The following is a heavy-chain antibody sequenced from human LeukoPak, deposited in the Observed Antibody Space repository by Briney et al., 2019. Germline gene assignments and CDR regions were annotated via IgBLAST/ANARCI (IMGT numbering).Heavy chain of an antibody. V-gene: IGHV4-59*08. CDR3: ATYYYGSGYNWFDP. D-gene: IGHD3-10*01. Sequence: SETLSLTCTVSGGSISSYYWSWIRQPPGKGLEWIGYIYYSGSTNYNPSLKSRVTISVDTSKNQFSLKLSSVTAADTAVYYCATYYYGSGYNWFDPWGQGTLVTVSS. CDR1: GGSISSYY. CDR2: IYYSGST. J-gene: IGHJ5*02.